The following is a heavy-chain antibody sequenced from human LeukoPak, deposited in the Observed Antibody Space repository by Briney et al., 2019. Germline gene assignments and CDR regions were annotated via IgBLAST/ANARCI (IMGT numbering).Heavy chain of an antibody. J-gene: IGHJ3*02. Sequence: GGSLRLSCAASGFTFSNAWMSWVRQAPGKGLEWVGRIKSKTDGGTTDYAAPVKGRFTISRDDSKNTLYLQKNSLKTEDTAVYYCTADALRYFDWPSRLNAFDIWGQGTMVTVSS. V-gene: IGHV3-15*01. D-gene: IGHD3-9*01. CDR3: TADALRYFDWPSRLNAFDI. CDR2: IKSKTDGGTT. CDR1: GFTFSNAW.